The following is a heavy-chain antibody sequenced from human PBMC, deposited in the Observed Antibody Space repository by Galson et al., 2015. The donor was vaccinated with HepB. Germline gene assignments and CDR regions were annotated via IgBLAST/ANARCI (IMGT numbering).Heavy chain of an antibody. CDR3: ARHYDILTGYYGGWFDP. CDR2: ISAYNGNT. V-gene: IGHV1-18*01. Sequence: SVKVSCKASGYTFTSYGISWVRQAPGQGLEWMGWISAYNGNTNYAQKLQGRVTMTTDTSTSTAYMELRSLRSDDTAVYYCARHYDILTGYYGGWFDPWGQGTLVTVSS. J-gene: IGHJ5*02. CDR1: GYTFTSYG. D-gene: IGHD3-9*01.